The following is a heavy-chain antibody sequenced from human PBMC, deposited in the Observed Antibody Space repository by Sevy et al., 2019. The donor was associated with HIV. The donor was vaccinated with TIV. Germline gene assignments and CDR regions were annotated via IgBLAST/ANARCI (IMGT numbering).Heavy chain of an antibody. V-gene: IGHV1-8*01. CDR3: ARGSITIFGVVIQIWNGAFDI. J-gene: IGHJ3*02. D-gene: IGHD3-3*01. CDR2: MNPNSGNT. Sequence: ASVKVSCKASGYTFTSYDINWVRQATGQGLEWMGWMNPNSGNTGYAQKFQGRVTMTRNTSISTAYMELSSLRSEDTAVYYCARGSITIFGVVIQIWNGAFDIWGQGTMVTVSS. CDR1: GYTFTSYD.